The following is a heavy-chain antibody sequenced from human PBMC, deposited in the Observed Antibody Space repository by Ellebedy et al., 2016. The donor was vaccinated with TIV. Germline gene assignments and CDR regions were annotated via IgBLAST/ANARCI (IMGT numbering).Heavy chain of an antibody. CDR3: AITYHTFYGMDV. D-gene: IGHD2-21*01. CDR1: GFTVSTTY. J-gene: IGHJ6*02. V-gene: IGHV3-66*01. CDR2: FFHGGST. Sequence: GESLKISCEASGFTVSTTYMSWVRQAPGKGLEWVAVFFHGGSTYYANSVKGSFTVSRDNSKNTLFLQMSALRTEDTAVYYCAITYHTFYGMDVWGQGTTVTVSS.